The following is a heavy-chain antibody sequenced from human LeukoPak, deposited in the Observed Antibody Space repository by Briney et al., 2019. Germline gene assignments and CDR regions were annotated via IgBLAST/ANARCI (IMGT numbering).Heavy chain of an antibody. V-gene: IGHV1-2*02. D-gene: IGHD2-15*01. CDR2: INPNSGGT. CDR1: GYTFTGYY. CDR3: ARVVGGSIPPKN. Sequence: ASVKVSCKASGYTFTGYYMHWVRQAPGQGLEWMGWINPNSGGTNYAQKFQGRVTMTRDTSISTACMELSRLRSDDTAVYYCARVVGGSIPPKNWGQGTLVTVSS. J-gene: IGHJ4*02.